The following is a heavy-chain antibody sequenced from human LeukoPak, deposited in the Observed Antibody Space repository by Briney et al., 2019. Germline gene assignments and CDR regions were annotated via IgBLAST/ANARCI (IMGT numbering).Heavy chain of an antibody. CDR1: GFSFSTQR. V-gene: IGHV3-74*01. Sequence: PGGSLRLSCAASGFSFSTQRMHWVRQAPGKGLVWVSYINIDERITGYADSVKGRFTISRDNAKNTLYLQMNSLRAEDTAVYHCVRVLRPDIAPGTGLYVYYLYGMDVWGQGTTVTVSS. CDR3: VRVLRPDIAPGTGLYVYYLYGMDV. J-gene: IGHJ6*02. D-gene: IGHD6-13*01. CDR2: INIDERIT.